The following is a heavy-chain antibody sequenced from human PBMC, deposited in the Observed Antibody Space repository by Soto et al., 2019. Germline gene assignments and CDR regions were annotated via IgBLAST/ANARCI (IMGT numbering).Heavy chain of an antibody. J-gene: IGHJ5*02. CDR3: ASSPDYSYANNWWNWLDP. Sequence: QVQLVQSGAEVKKPGSSVKVSCKASGGIFNNYAISWVRQAPGQGLEWMGGIIPRFGTAIYAQKFQGRVTITADESTSTAYMQLSSLRSEDTAVYYCASSPDYSYANNWWNWLDPWGQGTLVTVSS. CDR2: IIPRFGTA. D-gene: IGHD4-4*01. CDR1: GGIFNNYA. V-gene: IGHV1-69*12.